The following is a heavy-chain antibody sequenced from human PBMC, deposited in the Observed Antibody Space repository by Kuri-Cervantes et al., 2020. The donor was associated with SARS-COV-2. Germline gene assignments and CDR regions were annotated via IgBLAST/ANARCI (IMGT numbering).Heavy chain of an antibody. D-gene: IGHD3-10*01. CDR1: ETTFPNYD. J-gene: IGHJ3*02. Sequence: ASVKVSCKAPETTFPNYDINWVRQATGQGLEWMGMVKTNSGNTGYAQKFQGRVTITRNTSISTAYMELSSLRSEDTAVYYCARGIRAFDIWGQGTMVTVSS. CDR2: VKTNSGNT. CDR3: ARGIRAFDI. V-gene: IGHV1-8*01.